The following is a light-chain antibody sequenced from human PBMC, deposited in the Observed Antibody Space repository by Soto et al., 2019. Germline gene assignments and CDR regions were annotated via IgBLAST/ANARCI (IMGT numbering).Light chain of an antibody. CDR3: CSYGGCRAV. CDR1: SSDVGSHNL. J-gene: IGLJ7*01. Sequence: QSALTQPASVSGSPGQSITISCTGTSSDVGSHNLVSWYQQHPGQAPKLMIYEVSKRPLGVSARFSASKSGNTASLTSSGLQAEDEADYYCCSYGGCRAVFGGGTQLTVL. V-gene: IGLV2-23*02. CDR2: EVS.